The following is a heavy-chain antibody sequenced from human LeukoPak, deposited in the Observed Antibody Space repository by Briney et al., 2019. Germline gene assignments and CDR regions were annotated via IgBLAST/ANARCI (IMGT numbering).Heavy chain of an antibody. J-gene: IGHJ5*02. Sequence: PSETLSLTCTVSGGSISSSSYYWGWIRQPPGKGLEWIGSIYYSGSTYYNPSLKSRVTISVDTSKNQFSLKLSSVTAADTAVYYCARAMSYPRFGRASPELGWFDPWGQGTLVTVSS. CDR3: ARAMSYPRFGRASPELGWFDP. D-gene: IGHD3-10*01. CDR1: GGSISSSSYY. V-gene: IGHV4-39*01. CDR2: IYYSGST.